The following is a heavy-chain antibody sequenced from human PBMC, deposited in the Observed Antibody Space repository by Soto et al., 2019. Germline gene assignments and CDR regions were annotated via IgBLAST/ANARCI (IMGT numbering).Heavy chain of an antibody. V-gene: IGHV4-39*01. CDR1: GGSISSSSFC. J-gene: IGHJ6*02. Sequence: SETLSLTCTVSGGSISSSSFCWGWVRQPPGKGLEWIGSINYSGKTYYSPSLKSRLTISVDTSRNQFSLKLRSVTATDTAVYYCARHVGSGDVLTGYPRYNYYGMDVWGQGTTVTVS. D-gene: IGHD3-9*01. CDR3: ARHVGSGDVLTGYPRYNYYGMDV. CDR2: INYSGKT.